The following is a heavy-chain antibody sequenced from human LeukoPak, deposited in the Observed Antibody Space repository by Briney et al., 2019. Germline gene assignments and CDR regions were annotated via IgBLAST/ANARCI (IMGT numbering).Heavy chain of an antibody. D-gene: IGHD1-14*01. Sequence: SETLSLTCTVSGGSISSSYYYWGWIRQPPGKGLEWIGSIYYSGSTYYNPSLKSRVTISVDTSKNQFSLKLRSVTAADTAVYYCVRDDGIGLDAFDVWSPGTMVTVSS. V-gene: IGHV4-39*02. CDR2: IYYSGST. CDR3: VRDDGIGLDAFDV. CDR1: GGSISSSYYY. J-gene: IGHJ3*01.